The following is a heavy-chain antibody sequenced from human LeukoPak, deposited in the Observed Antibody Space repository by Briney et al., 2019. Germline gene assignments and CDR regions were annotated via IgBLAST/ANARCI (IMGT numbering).Heavy chain of an antibody. CDR3: ARDYYDSSGYSLFDY. V-gene: IGHV3-21*01. CDR1: GFTFSRYS. CDR2: ISISSNYI. J-gene: IGHJ4*02. Sequence: GGSLKLSCAASGFTFSRYSMNWVRQAPGKGLEWVSSISISSNYIYYADSVKGRFTISRDNAKNSLYLQMNSLRAEDTAVYYCARDYYDSSGYSLFDYWGQGTLVTVSS. D-gene: IGHD3-22*01.